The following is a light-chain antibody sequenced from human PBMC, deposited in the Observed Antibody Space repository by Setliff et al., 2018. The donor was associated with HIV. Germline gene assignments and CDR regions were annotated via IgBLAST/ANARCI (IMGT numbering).Light chain of an antibody. CDR2: DNS. V-gene: IGLV1-40*01. J-gene: IGLJ1*01. Sequence: QSVLTQPPSVSGAPGQRVTISCTGTSSNIGAGYDVHWYQQLPGTAPKLLIYDNSNRPSGVPDRFSGSKSGTSASLAITGLQAEDEAVYYCQSYDSSLSGSYVFGTGTKVTVL. CDR1: SSNIGAGYD. CDR3: QSYDSSLSGSYV.